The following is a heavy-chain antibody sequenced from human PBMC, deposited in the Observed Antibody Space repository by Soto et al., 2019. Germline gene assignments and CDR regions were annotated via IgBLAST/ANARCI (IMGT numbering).Heavy chain of an antibody. D-gene: IGHD5-18*01. CDR3: ATGVETAKDGY. CDR2: IYHGGNT. Sequence: VQLVESGGGLIQPGGSLRLSCAASGFTVSSNHMTWIRQAPGRGPEWVSTIYHGGNTYYADSVKGRFAISRDNSKNMLDLQMNSLRAEDTAVYYCATGVETAKDGYWGQGTLVTVSS. J-gene: IGHJ4*02. CDR1: GFTVSSNH. V-gene: IGHV3-53*01.